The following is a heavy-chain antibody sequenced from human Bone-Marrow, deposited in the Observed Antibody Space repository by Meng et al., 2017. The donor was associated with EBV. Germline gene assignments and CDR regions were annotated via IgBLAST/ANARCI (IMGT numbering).Heavy chain of an antibody. J-gene: IGHJ4*02. CDR3: ASESGRGYTPDY. Sequence: QVQLVQSGAVVKKPGSAVMVSCKTSGGTFSSDAISWVRPAPGQGLEWMGGPIPMSGAPNYAQKFQGRVTITADESTSTHYMDLSSLRSEDTAVYYCASESGRGYTPDYWGQGTLVTVSS. CDR1: GGTFSSDA. D-gene: IGHD3-10*01. CDR2: PIPMSGAP. V-gene: IGHV1-69*01.